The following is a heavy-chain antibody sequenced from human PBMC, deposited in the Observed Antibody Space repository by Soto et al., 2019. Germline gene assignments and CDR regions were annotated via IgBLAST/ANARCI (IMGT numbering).Heavy chain of an antibody. CDR1: GGSISSYY. CDR3: ARHFGMDNYHYSYLDV. D-gene: IGHD2-2*03. J-gene: IGHJ6*03. CDR2: IYYSWST. V-gene: IGHV4-59*08. Sequence: SRTLSLTCTDSGGSISSYYWSWIRQPPGKELEWIGYIYYSWSTNYNPSLKSRVTISVDTSKNQFSLKLSSVTAADTAVYYCARHFGMDNYHYSYLDVWGKGTTVTGSS.